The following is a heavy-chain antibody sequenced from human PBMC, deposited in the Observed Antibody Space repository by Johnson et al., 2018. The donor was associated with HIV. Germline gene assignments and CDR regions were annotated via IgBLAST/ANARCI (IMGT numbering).Heavy chain of an antibody. D-gene: IGHD2-2*01. V-gene: IGHV3-30*04. Sequence: VQLVESGGGVVQPGRSLRLSCAASGFTFSIYAMHWVRQAPGKGLEWVAVISYDGSNKYYVDSVKGRFTISRDKSKNTLYLQMNSLIAEDTAVYYCAKDGAMAFDIWGQGTLVTVSS. CDR1: GFTFSIYA. CDR2: ISYDGSNK. CDR3: AKDGAMAFDI. J-gene: IGHJ3*02.